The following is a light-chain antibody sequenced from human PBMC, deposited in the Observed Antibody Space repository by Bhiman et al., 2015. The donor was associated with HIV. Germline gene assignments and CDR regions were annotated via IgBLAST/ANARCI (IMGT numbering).Light chain of an antibody. CDR2: AYN. J-gene: IGLJ3*02. CDR1: GSNIGAGYE. CDR3: QSYDSSLSSRV. V-gene: IGLV1-40*01. Sequence: QSVLTQPPSVSGAPGQRVTISCTGSGSNIGAGYEVHWYQQLPGTAPKLLLYAYNNRPSGVPDRFSGSKSGTSASLAISGLQTEDEADYYCQSYDSSLSSRVFGGGTKLTVL.